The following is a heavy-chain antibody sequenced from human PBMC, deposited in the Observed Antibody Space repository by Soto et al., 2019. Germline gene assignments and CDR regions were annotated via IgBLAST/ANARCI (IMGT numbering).Heavy chain of an antibody. CDR3: AKVGVLTTNFRCVDL. J-gene: IGHJ5*02. CDR2: ITISGNYI. V-gene: IGHV3-21*01. Sequence: EGQLVESGGGLVKPGGSLRLSCAASGFAFQTYTMEWLRQPPGKGLEWVSSITISGNYIYYADSVKGRFTISRDNGRNSVYLQMNSLRAEDTAVYYCAKVGVLTTNFRCVDLWGQGTLVSVSS. CDR1: GFAFQTYT. D-gene: IGHD2-8*01.